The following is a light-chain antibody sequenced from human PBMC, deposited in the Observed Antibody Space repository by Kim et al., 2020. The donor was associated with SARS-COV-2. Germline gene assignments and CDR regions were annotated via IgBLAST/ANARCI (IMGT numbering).Light chain of an antibody. CDR2: AAS. J-gene: IGKJ2*01. CDR3: QQSYSTPPDT. Sequence: DIQMTQSPSSLSASVGDRVTITCRASQSISSYLNWYRQKPGKAPKLLIYAASSLQSGVPSRFSGSGSGTDFTLTISSLQPEDFATYYCQQSYSTPPDTFGQGTKLEI. CDR1: QSISSY. V-gene: IGKV1-39*01.